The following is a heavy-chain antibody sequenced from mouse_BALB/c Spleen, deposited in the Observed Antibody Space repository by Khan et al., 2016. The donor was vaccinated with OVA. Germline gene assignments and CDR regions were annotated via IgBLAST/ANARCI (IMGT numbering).Heavy chain of an antibody. CDR3: SRGGYGGLAY. D-gene: IGHD1-1*01. CDR2: INPYNVGT. Sequence: EVQLQQSGPELVKPGASVKISCKASGYSFTDYTMNWVKQSHGKNLEWIGLINPYNVGTNYNQKFKGKATLTVDKSSSTAHVELLSLTSEDSAVYYCSRGGYGGLAYWGQGTLVTVSA. V-gene: IGHV1-26*01. J-gene: IGHJ3*01. CDR1: GYSFTDYT.